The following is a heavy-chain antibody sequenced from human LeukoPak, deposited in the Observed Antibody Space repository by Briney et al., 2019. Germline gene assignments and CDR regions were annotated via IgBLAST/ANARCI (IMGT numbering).Heavy chain of an antibody. Sequence: SVKVSCKASGGTFSSYAISWVRQAPGQGLEWMGRIIPILGIANYAQKFQGRVTITTDKSTSTAYMELSSLRSEDTAVYYCARSTIAVAGNFDYWGQGTLVTVSS. CDR1: GGTFSSYA. D-gene: IGHD6-19*01. CDR3: ARSTIAVAGNFDY. CDR2: IIPILGIA. V-gene: IGHV1-69*04. J-gene: IGHJ4*02.